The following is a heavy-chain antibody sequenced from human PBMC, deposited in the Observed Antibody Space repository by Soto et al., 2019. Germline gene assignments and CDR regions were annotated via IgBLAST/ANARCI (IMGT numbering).Heavy chain of an antibody. V-gene: IGHV3-49*03. CDR3: TGLGYYDSSGYYPYYYYMDV. CDR1: GFTFGDYA. J-gene: IGHJ6*03. Sequence: GGSLRLSCTASGFTFGDYAMSWFRQAPGKGLEWVGFIRSKAYGGTTEYAASVKGRFTISRDDSKSIAYLQMNSLKTEDTAVYYCTGLGYYDSSGYYPYYYYMDVWGKGTTVTVSS. D-gene: IGHD3-22*01. CDR2: IRSKAYGGTT.